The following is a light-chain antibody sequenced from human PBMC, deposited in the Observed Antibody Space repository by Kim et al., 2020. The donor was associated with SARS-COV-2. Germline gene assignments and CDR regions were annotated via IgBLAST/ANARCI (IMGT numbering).Light chain of an antibody. CDR1: QSIYSH. Sequence: ASVRYRVTSTCRTTQSIYSHLNWYLQNPGRAPKLLISAASTLQGGVPSRFSGSGSETDFTLTISSLQPEDFATYFCQQSYITPFTFGPGTKMDIK. CDR2: AAS. V-gene: IGKV1-39*01. CDR3: QQSYITPFT. J-gene: IGKJ3*01.